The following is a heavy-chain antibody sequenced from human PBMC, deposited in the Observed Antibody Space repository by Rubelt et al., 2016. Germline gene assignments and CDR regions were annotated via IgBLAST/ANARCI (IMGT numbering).Heavy chain of an antibody. V-gene: IGHV3-30*04. D-gene: IGHD2-2*01. J-gene: IGHJ5*01. CDR3: ARDGGSTGVNNWLDS. CDR2: ISYDRSNE. CDR1: GFSFSTYA. Sequence: QVQLVESGGGVVQPGRSLRLSCAASGFSFSTYAMHWVRQAPGKGLEWVAVISYDRSNEYYADSVKGRFTISRDNSMNTVYLQMNSLRTEDTAVFYCARDGGSTGVNNWLDSWGQGTLVIVSS.